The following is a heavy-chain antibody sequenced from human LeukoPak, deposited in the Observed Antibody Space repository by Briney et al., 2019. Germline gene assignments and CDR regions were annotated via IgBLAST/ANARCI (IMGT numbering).Heavy chain of an antibody. CDR1: GYTFTSYG. D-gene: IGHD3-22*01. CDR2: IIPIFGTA. J-gene: IGHJ4*02. CDR3: ARSGYYDSSGYYPRTPFDY. V-gene: IGHV1-69*13. Sequence: SVKVSCKASGYTFTSYGISWVRQAPGQGLEWMGGIIPIFGTANYAQKFQGRVTITADESTSTAYMELSSLRSEDTAVYYCARSGYYDSSGYYPRTPFDYWGQGTLVTVSS.